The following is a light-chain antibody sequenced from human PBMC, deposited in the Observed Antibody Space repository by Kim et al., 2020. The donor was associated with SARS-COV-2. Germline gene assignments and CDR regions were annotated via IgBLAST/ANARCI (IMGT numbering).Light chain of an antibody. CDR1: SSDVGGYNY. J-gene: IGLJ3*02. CDR2: DVS. CDR3: CSDAGSYTWV. Sequence: GQSVTISCTGTSSDVGGYNYVAWYQQHPGKAPKLMIYDVSKRPSGVPDRFSGSKSGNTASLTISGLQAEEEADYYCCSDAGSYTWVFGGGTQLTVL. V-gene: IGLV2-11*01.